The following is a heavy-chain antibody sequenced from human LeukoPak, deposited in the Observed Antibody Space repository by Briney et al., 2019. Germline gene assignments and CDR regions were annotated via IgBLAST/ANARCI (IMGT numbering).Heavy chain of an antibody. CDR1: GYTFTSYG. CDR3: ARGSRYYDSSGYYEALDI. J-gene: IGHJ3*02. V-gene: IGHV1-18*01. D-gene: IGHD3-22*01. Sequence: ASVKVSCKASGYTFTSYGVNWVRQAPGQGLEWMGWISSYTDDTSYSQKFQDRITMTTDRSTNTAYVELKSLRSDDTAMYHCARGSRYYDSSGYYEALDIWGQGTMVTVSS. CDR2: ISSYTDDT.